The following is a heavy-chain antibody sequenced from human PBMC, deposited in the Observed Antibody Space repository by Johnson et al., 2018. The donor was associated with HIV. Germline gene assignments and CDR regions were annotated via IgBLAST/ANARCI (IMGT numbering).Heavy chain of an antibody. CDR1: GFTVSSNE. CDR3: ARDPKRSGSYYKDAFDI. V-gene: IGHV3-15*01. J-gene: IGHJ3*02. CDR2: IKSKTDGGTT. D-gene: IGHD3-10*01. Sequence: VQLVESGGGVVQPGRSLRLSCAASGFTVSSNEMSWVRQAPGKGLEWVGRIKSKTDGGTTDYAAPVKGRFTISRDDSKNTLYLQMNSLRAEDTAVYYCARDPKRSGSYYKDAFDIWGQGTMVTVSS.